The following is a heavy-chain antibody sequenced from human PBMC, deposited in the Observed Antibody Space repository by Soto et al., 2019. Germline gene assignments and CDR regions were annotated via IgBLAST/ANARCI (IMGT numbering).Heavy chain of an antibody. CDR3: ARVSGSYYYGMDV. Sequence: QVQLQESGPGLVKPSGTLSLTCAVSGGSISSSNWWSWVRQPPGKGLEWIGEIYHSGSTNYNPSLKIRVTISVDKSKNQFSLTLSSVPAADTAVYYCARVSGSYYYGMDVWGQGTTVTVSS. D-gene: IGHD1-26*01. CDR1: GGSISSSNW. CDR2: IYHSGST. V-gene: IGHV4-4*02. J-gene: IGHJ6*02.